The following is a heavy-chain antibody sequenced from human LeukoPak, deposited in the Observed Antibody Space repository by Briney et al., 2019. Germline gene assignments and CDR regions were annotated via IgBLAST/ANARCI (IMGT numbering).Heavy chain of an antibody. V-gene: IGHV4-4*07. J-gene: IGHJ4*02. Sequence: SETLSLTCTVSGGSISSYYWSWIPQPAGKGLEWIGSIYTSGSTNYNPSLKSRLTMSVDTSKNQFSLKRNSVTAADTAVYYRARSLYYYDSSPFDYWGQETLVTVSS. CDR2: IYTSGST. CDR1: GGSISSYY. D-gene: IGHD3-22*01. CDR3: ARSLYYYDSSPFDY.